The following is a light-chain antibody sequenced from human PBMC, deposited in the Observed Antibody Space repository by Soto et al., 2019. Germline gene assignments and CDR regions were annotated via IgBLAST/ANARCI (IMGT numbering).Light chain of an antibody. CDR3: QQYNNWPPQYT. J-gene: IGKJ2*01. Sequence: EIVMTQSPATLSVSPGERATLSCRASQSVSSNLAWYQQKPGQAPRLLIYVASTRATGSPARFSGSGSGTEFTLTITSLQSEDFAVYYCQQYNNWPPQYTFGQGTKLEIK. CDR1: QSVSSN. CDR2: VAS. V-gene: IGKV3-15*01.